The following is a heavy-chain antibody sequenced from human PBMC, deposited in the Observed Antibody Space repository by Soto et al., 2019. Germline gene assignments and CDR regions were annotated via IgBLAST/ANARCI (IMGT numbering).Heavy chain of an antibody. J-gene: IGHJ5*02. CDR2: IIPIFGTA. CDR3: ARDRGPSSGYYPYWFDP. Sequence: QVQLVQSGAEVKKPGSSVKVSCKASGGTFSSYAITWVRQAPGQGLEWMGGIIPIFGTATYAQKFQGRVTITAEESTSTAYMELSSLRSEDPAVYYCARDRGPSSGYYPYWFDPWGQGTLVTVSS. CDR1: GGTFSSYA. V-gene: IGHV1-69*12. D-gene: IGHD3-22*01.